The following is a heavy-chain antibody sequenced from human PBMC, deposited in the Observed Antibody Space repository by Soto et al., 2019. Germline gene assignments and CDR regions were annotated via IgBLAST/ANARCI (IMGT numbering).Heavy chain of an antibody. D-gene: IGHD2-2*02. V-gene: IGHV3-11*06. CDR2: ISGRNTFT. CDR1: GFTFSDYY. CDR3: ARDGGVIIPGAIGGGYGLDV. Sequence: PGGSLRLSCVASGFTFSDYYMSWIRQAPGKGLEWISYISGRNTFTQYADSVKGRFTISRDNAKNSLYLQLNSLTAEDTAVYYCARDGGVIIPGAIGGGYGLDVWGQGTTVTVSS. J-gene: IGHJ6*02.